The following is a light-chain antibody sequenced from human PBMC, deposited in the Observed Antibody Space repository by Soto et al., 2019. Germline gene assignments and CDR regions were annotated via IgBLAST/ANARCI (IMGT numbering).Light chain of an antibody. CDR2: EVS. CDR3: TSYAGTYSSFYV. J-gene: IGLJ1*01. V-gene: IGLV2-8*01. CDR1: NRDVVAYNY. Sequence: QAVLAQPPPASGSPGPAVTISCTGTNRDVVAYNYVSWYQQLPGKAPKLIIYEVSKRPSGVPDRFSGSKSGNTASLTVSGLQAEDEADYYCTSYAGTYSSFYVFCTGTNVTV.